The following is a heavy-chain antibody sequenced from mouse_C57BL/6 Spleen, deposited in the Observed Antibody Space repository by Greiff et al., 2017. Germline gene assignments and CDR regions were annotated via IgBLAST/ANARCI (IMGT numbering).Heavy chain of an antibody. Sequence: EVKLVESGGGLVKPGGSLKLSCAASGFTFSSYAMSWVRQTPEKRLEWVATISDGGSYTYYPDNVKGRFTISRDNAKNNLYLQMSHLKSEETAMYYCARDNYYGSSYVEFAYWGQGTLVTVSA. J-gene: IGHJ3*01. V-gene: IGHV5-4*01. CDR2: ISDGGSYT. D-gene: IGHD1-1*01. CDR1: GFTFSSYA. CDR3: ARDNYYGSSYVEFAY.